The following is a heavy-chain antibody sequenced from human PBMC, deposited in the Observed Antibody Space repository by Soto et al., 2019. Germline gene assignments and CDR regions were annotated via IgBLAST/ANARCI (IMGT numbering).Heavy chain of an antibody. Sequence: EVQLVESGGDLVQPGGSLKLSCRTSGLTFSTYLMSWVRQAPGKGLEWVANIKTDGSEEYYADSVEGRFTISRDNTKNSLYLRMNSLRAYDTAMYYCATYHDSEWETYRVRRWGQGTLVTVSS. CDR2: IKTDGSEE. D-gene: IGHD3-16*02. J-gene: IGHJ4*02. V-gene: IGHV3-7*01. CDR3: ATYHDSEWETYRVRR. CDR1: GLTFSTYL.